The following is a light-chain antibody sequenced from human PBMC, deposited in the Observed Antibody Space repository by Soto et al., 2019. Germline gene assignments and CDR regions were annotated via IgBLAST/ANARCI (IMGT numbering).Light chain of an antibody. CDR3: QQRSNWPQIT. V-gene: IGKV3-15*01. Sequence: EILMTQSPATLSVSPGERVTLSCRASQNIHNHMSWFLQKPGQAPRLLMYDAILRAAGIPARLSGSWSGTEFTLTINSLQSEDFAVYYCQQRSNWPQITFGQGTRLEIK. CDR1: QNIHNH. CDR2: DAI. J-gene: IGKJ5*01.